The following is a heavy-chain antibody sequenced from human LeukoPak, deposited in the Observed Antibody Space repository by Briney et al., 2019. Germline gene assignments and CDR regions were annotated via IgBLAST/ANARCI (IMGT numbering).Heavy chain of an antibody. CDR2: INPNSGGI. J-gene: IGHJ3*02. Sequence: ASVKVSCKASGYTFTGYYMHWVRQAPGQGLEWMGWINPNSGGINYAQKFQGRVTMTRDTSISTAYMELSRLRSDDTAVYYCARPCVGGAFDIWGQGTMVTVSS. CDR1: GYTFTGYY. CDR3: ARPCVGGAFDI. V-gene: IGHV1-2*02.